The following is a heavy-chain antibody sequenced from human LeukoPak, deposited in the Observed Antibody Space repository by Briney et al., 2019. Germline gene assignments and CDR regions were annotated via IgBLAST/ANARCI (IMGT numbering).Heavy chain of an antibody. CDR1: GGSISSYY. Sequence: SETLSLTCTVSGGSISSYYWSWIRQPPGKGLEWIGYIYYSGSTNYNPSLKSRVTISVDTSKNQFSLKLSSVTAADTAVYYCARAGSNYGIYYYYYMDVWGKGTTVTISS. J-gene: IGHJ6*03. CDR3: ARAGSNYGIYYYYYMDV. CDR2: IYYSGST. D-gene: IGHD4-11*01. V-gene: IGHV4-59*01.